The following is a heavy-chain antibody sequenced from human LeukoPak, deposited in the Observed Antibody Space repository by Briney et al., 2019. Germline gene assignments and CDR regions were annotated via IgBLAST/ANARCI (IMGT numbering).Heavy chain of an antibody. J-gene: IGHJ4*02. CDR3: ARAKWRQHAEGLDY. CDR1: GYTFTDYY. D-gene: IGHD6-13*01. CDR2: IDPDTGGT. Sequence: ASVKVSCKASGYTFTDYYINWVRQAPGHGLEWLGWIDPDTGGTNFAQKFQGRVTLTWDTSINTPYMELRSLKSDDTAIYYCARAKWRQHAEGLDYWGQGTPVTVSS. V-gene: IGHV1-2*02.